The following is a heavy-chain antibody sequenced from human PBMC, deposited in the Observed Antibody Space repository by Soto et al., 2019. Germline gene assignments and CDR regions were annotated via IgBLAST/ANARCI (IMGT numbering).Heavy chain of an antibody. V-gene: IGHV3-21*01. CDR2: ISSSSSHI. CDR1: GFTFSSYS. CDR3: ARDLPAMVPL. D-gene: IGHD5-18*01. J-gene: IGHJ4*02. Sequence: LRLSCAASGFTFSSYSMNWVRQAPGKGLEWVSSISSSSSHIYYADSVKGRFTISRDNAKNSLHLQMNSLRAEDTAVYYCARDLPAMVPLWGQGTLVTVSS.